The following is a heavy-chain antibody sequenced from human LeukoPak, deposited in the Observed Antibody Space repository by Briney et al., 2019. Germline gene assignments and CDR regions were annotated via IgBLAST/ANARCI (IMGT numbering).Heavy chain of an antibody. CDR1: GDSVSSNSAA. Sequence: SQTLSLTCAISGDSVSSNSAAWNWIRQSPSRGLEWLGRTFYRSKWSNEYAVSVKSLITINPDTSKNQFSLQLNSVTPEDTAVYYCARGFGPKHGVYSLDYWGQGTLVTVSA. CDR3: ARGFGPKHGVYSLDY. J-gene: IGHJ4*02. V-gene: IGHV6-1*01. D-gene: IGHD2-8*01. CDR2: TFYRSKWSN.